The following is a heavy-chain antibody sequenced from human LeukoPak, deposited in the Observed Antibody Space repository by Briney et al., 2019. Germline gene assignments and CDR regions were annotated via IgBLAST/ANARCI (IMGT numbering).Heavy chain of an antibody. V-gene: IGHV3-7*03. CDR3: ARAHSYTFDP. CDR1: GFTFSSYA. Sequence: PGGSLRLSCAASGFTFSSYAISWVRQAPEKGLEWVGNIKQDGSEKYYVDSVKGRFTISRDNAKNSLYLQMNSLTAEDTAVYFCARAHSYTFDPWGQGTLVTVSS. D-gene: IGHD2-2*02. CDR2: IKQDGSEK. J-gene: IGHJ5*02.